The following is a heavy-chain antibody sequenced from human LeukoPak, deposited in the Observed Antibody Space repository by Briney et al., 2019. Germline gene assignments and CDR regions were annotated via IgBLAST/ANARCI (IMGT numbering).Heavy chain of an antibody. D-gene: IGHD3-22*01. V-gene: IGHV4-34*01. Sequence: SETLSLTRAVYGGSFSGYYWSWIRQPPGKGLEWIGEINHSGSTNYNPSLKSRVTISVDTSKNQFSLKLSSVTAADTAVYYCARQRRALYYYDSSGQFLFDYWGQGTLVTVSS. CDR3: ARQRRALYYYDSSGQFLFDY. CDR1: GGSFSGYY. CDR2: INHSGST. J-gene: IGHJ4*02.